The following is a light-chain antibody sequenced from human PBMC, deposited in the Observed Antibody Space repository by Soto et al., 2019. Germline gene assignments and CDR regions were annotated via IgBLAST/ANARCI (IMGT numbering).Light chain of an antibody. CDR2: KDS. V-gene: IGLV3-25*03. J-gene: IGLJ3*02. Sequence: SYELTQPPSMSVSPGQTARITCSGDVLSKQYAYWYQQKPGQAPVLVIYKDSQRPSGIPERFSGSSSETTVTLTISGVQAEDEADYYCQSADSSGSSWVFGGGTQLTVL. CDR1: VLSKQY. CDR3: QSADSSGSSWV.